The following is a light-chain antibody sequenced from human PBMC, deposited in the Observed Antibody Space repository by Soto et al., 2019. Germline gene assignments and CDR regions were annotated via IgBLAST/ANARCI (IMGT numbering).Light chain of an antibody. CDR2: GAF. V-gene: IGKV3-15*01. CDR1: QSVSSN. J-gene: IGKJ1*01. CDR3: QQYNDWTLT. Sequence: EIVMTQSPVTLSVSPGERVTLSCRASQSVSSNLAWYQKKPGQDPSLLIYGAFTRATGIPARFSGTGSGTEFNLTISRLQSEDFALYYCQQYNDWTLTFGQGTKLDIK.